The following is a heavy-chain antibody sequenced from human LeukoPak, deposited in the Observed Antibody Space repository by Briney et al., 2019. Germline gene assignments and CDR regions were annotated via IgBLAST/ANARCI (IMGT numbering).Heavy chain of an antibody. V-gene: IGHV3-11*01. J-gene: IGHJ4*02. Sequence: GGSLRLSCAASGFTFSDYYMSWIRQAPGKGLEWVSYISSSGSTIYYADSVKGRFTISRDNSKNTLYLQMNSLRAEDTAVYYCAKSTHLAPFDWGQGTLVTVSS. CDR1: GFTFSDYY. CDR3: AKSTHLAPFD. CDR2: ISSSGSTI. D-gene: IGHD3-16*01.